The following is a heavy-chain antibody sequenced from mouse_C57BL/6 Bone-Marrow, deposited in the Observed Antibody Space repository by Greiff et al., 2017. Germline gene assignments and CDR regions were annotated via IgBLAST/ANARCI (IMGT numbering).Heavy chain of an antibody. Sequence: QVQLQQSGAELAKPGASVKLSCKASGYTFTSYWMHWVKQRPGQGLEWIGYINPSSGYTKYNQKFKDKATLTADKSSSTAYMQLSSLTYEDSAVYYCAKNYYGSRNPFAYWGQGTLVTVSA. J-gene: IGHJ3*01. V-gene: IGHV1-7*01. CDR1: GYTFTSYW. CDR3: AKNYYGSRNPFAY. D-gene: IGHD1-1*01. CDR2: INPSSGYT.